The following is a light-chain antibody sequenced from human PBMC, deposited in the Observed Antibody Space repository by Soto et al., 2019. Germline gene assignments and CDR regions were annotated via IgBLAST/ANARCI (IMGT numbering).Light chain of an antibody. J-gene: IGKJ1*01. CDR2: EAS. CDR1: QGIGNN. V-gene: IGKV1-6*01. CDR3: LQDYMYPWM. Sequence: AIQVTQSPSSLSASVGDRVTISCRASQGIGNNLGWYQQKPGKAPKLLIYEASTLQTGVASRFSGSGSGTDFTLTISSLQPEVFATYYFLQDYMYPWMFGQGTKGEVK.